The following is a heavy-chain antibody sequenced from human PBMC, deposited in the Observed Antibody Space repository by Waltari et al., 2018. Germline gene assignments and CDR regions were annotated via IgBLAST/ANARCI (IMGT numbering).Heavy chain of an antibody. J-gene: IGHJ3*02. D-gene: IGHD3-3*01. Sequence: QLQLQESGPGLVKPSETLSLTCTVPGGSISSSSYYWGWIRQPPGKGLEWIGCFYYSGGSDNNPSANSRVTISVDTSTNQFSLKLSSVTAADTAVYYCARLTDFWSGYYGYDAFDIWGQGTMVTVSS. CDR2: FYYSGGS. CDR1: GGSISSSSYY. CDR3: ARLTDFWSGYYGYDAFDI. V-gene: IGHV4-39*01.